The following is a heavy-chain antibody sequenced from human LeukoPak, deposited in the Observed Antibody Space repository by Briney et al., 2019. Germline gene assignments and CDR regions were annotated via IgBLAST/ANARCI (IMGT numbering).Heavy chain of an antibody. V-gene: IGHV3-15*01. D-gene: IGHD2-15*01. J-gene: IGHJ4*02. Sequence: GGSLRLSCAASGFTFSSYAMSWVRQAPGKGLEWVGRIKSKTDGGTTDYAAPVKGRFTISRDDSKNTLYLQMNSLKTEDTAVYYCTTDLVVVATHPYWGQGTLVTVSS. CDR1: GFTFSSYA. CDR3: TTDLVVVATHPY. CDR2: IKSKTDGGTT.